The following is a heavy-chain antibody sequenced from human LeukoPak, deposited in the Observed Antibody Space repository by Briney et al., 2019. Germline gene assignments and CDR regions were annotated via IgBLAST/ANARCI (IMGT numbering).Heavy chain of an antibody. CDR2: IYYSGNT. Sequence: SETLSLTRTVSGGSISSYYWSWFRQPPGKGLEWIGYIYYSGNTNYNPSLKSRVTISVDTSKNQFSLKLSSVIAADTVVYYCARGPTMVRGVRTKWFDPWGQGTLVTVSS. D-gene: IGHD3-10*01. CDR3: ARGPTMVRGVRTKWFDP. CDR1: GGSISSYY. J-gene: IGHJ5*02. V-gene: IGHV4-59*01.